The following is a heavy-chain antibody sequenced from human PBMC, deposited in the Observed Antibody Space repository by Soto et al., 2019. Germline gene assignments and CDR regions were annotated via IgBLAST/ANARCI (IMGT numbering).Heavy chain of an antibody. CDR2: INHSGST. CDR1: GGSFSGYY. V-gene: IGHV4-34*01. D-gene: IGHD5-12*01. CDR3: ARGRGSVHYSGYDLYYNYYGLDA. Sequence: PSEKLSLTCAVYGGSFSGYYWSWIRQPPGKGLEWIGEINHSGSTNYNPSLKSRVTISVDTSKNQFSLKLSSVTAADTAVYYWARGRGSVHYSGYDLYYNYYGLDAWGQGTLVT. J-gene: IGHJ6*02.